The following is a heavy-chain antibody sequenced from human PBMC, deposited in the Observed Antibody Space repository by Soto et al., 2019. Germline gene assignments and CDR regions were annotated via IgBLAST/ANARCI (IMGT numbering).Heavy chain of an antibody. V-gene: IGHV1-69*06. J-gene: IGHJ6*02. Sequence: ASVKVSCKASGGTFSSYAISWVRQAPGQGLEWTGGIIPIFGTANYAQKFQGRVTITADKSTSTAYMELSSLRSEETAVYYCARDADTAMVTSSFYYYGMDVWGQGTTVTVSS. CDR3: ARDADTAMVTSSFYYYGMDV. D-gene: IGHD5-18*01. CDR1: GGTFSSYA. CDR2: IIPIFGTA.